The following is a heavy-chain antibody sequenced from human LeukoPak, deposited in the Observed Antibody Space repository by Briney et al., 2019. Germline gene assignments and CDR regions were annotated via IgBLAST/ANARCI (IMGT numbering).Heavy chain of an antibody. V-gene: IGHV1-69*01. J-gene: IGHJ3*02. CDR3: ARDEKRIEARPIAFDI. CDR1: GGTFSSYA. CDR2: IIPIFGTA. Sequence: SVKVSCKASGGTFSSYAISWVRQAPGQGLEWMGGIIPIFGTANYAQKFQGRVTITADESTSTAYMELSSLRSEDTAVYYCARDEKRIEARPIAFDIWGQGTMVTVSS. D-gene: IGHD6-6*01.